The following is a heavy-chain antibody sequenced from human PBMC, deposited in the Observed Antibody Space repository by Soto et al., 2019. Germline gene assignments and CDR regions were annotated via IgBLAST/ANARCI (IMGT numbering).Heavy chain of an antibody. CDR3: AKGRAITVFGVITPFDS. Sequence: PGGSLRLSCEGSGFNFSNYALNWVRQAPGKRLEWVSLIFGFFCTTFYAVSVKGCFTISRDNSKKTLYLQMNSLRADDTAFYYCAKGRAITVFGVITPFDSWGQGTLVTVSS. CDR2: IFGFFCTT. CDR1: GFNFSNYA. V-gene: IGHV3-23*01. J-gene: IGHJ4*02. D-gene: IGHD3-3*01.